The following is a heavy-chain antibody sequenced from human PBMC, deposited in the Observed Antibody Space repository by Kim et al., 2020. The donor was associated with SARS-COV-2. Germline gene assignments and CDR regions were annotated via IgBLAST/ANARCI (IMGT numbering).Heavy chain of an antibody. Sequence: GGSLRLSCAASGFTFSSYGMHWVRQAPGKGLEWVAVISYDGSNKYYADSVKGRFTISRDNSKNTLYLQMNSLRAEDTAVYYCAKADQLLVSWVDYWGQGTLVTVSS. V-gene: IGHV3-30*18. CDR2: ISYDGSNK. J-gene: IGHJ4*02. CDR1: GFTFSSYG. CDR3: AKADQLLVSWVDY. D-gene: IGHD2-2*01.